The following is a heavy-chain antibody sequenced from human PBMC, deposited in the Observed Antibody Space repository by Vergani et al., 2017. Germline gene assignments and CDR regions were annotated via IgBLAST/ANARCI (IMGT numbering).Heavy chain of an antibody. CDR2: IYYSGST. D-gene: IGHD5-12*01. Sequence: QLQLQESGPGLVKPSETLSLTCTVSGGSISSSSYYWGWIRQPPGKGLEWIGSIYYSGSTYYNPSLKSRVTISVDTSKNQFSLKLSSVTAADTAVYYCARDSRVATRGGLADYWGQGTLVTVSS. CDR3: ARDSRVATRGGLADY. V-gene: IGHV4-39*07. J-gene: IGHJ4*02. CDR1: GGSISSSSYY.